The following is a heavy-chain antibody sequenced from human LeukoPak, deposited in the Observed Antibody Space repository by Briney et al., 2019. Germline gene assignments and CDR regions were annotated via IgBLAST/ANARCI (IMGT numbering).Heavy chain of an antibody. V-gene: IGHV3-74*01. CDR2: INSDGSST. D-gene: IGHD3-22*01. J-gene: IGHJ4*02. CDR1: GFTFSSYW. Sequence: PGGSLRLSCAASGFTFSSYWMHWVRQAPGKGLVWVSRINSDGSSTSYADSVKGRFTISRDNAKNTLYLQMNSLRAEDTAVYYCASEAQNYYDSSGFDYWGQGALVTVSS. CDR3: ASEAQNYYDSSGFDY.